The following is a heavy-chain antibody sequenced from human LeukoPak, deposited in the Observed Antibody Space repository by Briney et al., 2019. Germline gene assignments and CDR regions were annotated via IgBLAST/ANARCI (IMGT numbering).Heavy chain of an antibody. D-gene: IGHD6-13*01. Sequence: SETLSLTCTVSGGSISSYYWSWIRQPPGKGLEWIGEINRGGSTNYNPSLKSRVTISVDTSQNQFSLRLSSVTAADTAVYYCARGRYVTTRGGAAAGFLDYWGQGTLVTVST. V-gene: IGHV4-34*01. CDR2: INRGGST. CDR3: ARGRYVTTRGGAAAGFLDY. CDR1: GGSISSYY. J-gene: IGHJ4*02.